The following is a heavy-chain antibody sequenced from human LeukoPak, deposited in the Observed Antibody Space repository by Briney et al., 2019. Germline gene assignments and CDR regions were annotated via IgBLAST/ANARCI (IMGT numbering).Heavy chain of an antibody. V-gene: IGHV3-9*03. J-gene: IGHJ4*02. Sequence: GRPLRFPCGASGFTLPDHAMPGVPRSPGKALEGVSGITWKSGNIVYADSVKGRFTISRDNPKNSLSLQVNSLRAEDMPFYYCAKDWGNGYRDGGLDYWGQG. D-gene: IGHD5-18*01. CDR2: ITWKSGNI. CDR1: GFTLPDHA. CDR3: AKDWGNGYRDGGLDY.